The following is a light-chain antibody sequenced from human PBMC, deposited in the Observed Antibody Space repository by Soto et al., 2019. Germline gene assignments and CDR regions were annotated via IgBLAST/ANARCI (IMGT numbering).Light chain of an antibody. CDR3: KQYYTTPPYT. CDR1: QSVLHSSTKKNY. V-gene: IGKV4-1*01. Sequence: DIVMTQSPDSLAVSLGERATINCKSRQSVLHSSTKKNYLAWYQQKPGQPPKLLIYWASTRESGVPDRFSGSGSGTDFTLTISSLQAEDVAVYYCKQYYTTPPYTFGQGTKLEIK. CDR2: WAS. J-gene: IGKJ2*01.